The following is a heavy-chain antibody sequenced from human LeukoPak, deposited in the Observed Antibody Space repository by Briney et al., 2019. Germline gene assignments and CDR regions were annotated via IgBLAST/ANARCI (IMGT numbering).Heavy chain of an antibody. D-gene: IGHD6-13*01. CDR3: ARGQQLALDY. J-gene: IGHJ4*02. CDR2: ISAYNGNT. Sequence: ASVKVSRKASGYTFTSYGISWVRQAPGQGLEWMGWISAYNGNTNYAQKFQGRVTITTDESTSTAYMELSSLRSEDTAVYYCARGQQLALDYWGQGTLVTVSS. V-gene: IGHV1-18*01. CDR1: GYTFTSYG.